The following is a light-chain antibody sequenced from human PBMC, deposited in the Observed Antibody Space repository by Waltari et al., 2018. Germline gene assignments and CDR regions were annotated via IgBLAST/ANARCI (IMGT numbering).Light chain of an antibody. Sequence: EIVLTQSPATLSVSPGATATLSCRASQSVSHNLDWYQQISGQSPRLLLYGVSTRAVGVPERFSGSGSGTDFTLTITDLQSEDFAIYFCQHYYGWSRTFGQGTKV. CDR2: GVS. CDR3: QHYYGWSRT. V-gene: IGKV3-15*01. CDR1: QSVSHN. J-gene: IGKJ1*01.